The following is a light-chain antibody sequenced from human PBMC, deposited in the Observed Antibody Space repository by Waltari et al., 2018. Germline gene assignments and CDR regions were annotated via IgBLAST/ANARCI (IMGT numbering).Light chain of an antibody. CDR2: KAS. CDR3: QQYNTYQT. V-gene: IGKV1-5*03. Sequence: DIQMTQSPSTLSASVGDRVTITCRASQTVENWLAWYQQKPGKAPKLLIYKASTLNSGVPSRFSGGGSGTEFTLTISSLQPDDFATYYCQQYNTYQTFGQGTGVEVK. CDR1: QTVENW. J-gene: IGKJ1*01.